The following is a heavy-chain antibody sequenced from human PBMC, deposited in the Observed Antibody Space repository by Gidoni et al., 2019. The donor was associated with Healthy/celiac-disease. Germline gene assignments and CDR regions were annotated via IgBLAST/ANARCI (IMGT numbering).Heavy chain of an antibody. J-gene: IGHJ4*02. Sequence: EVQLVESGGVVVQPGGSLRLSCAASGFTFDDYTMHWVRQAPGKGLEWVSLMSWDGGRTDYADSVKGRCTIYRDNSKNSLELQMNSRRTEDTALYYCAKGGQWLIDYWGQGTLVTVSS. CDR3: AKGGQWLIDY. CDR1: GFTFDDYT. V-gene: IGHV3-43*01. D-gene: IGHD6-19*01. CDR2: MSWDGGRT.